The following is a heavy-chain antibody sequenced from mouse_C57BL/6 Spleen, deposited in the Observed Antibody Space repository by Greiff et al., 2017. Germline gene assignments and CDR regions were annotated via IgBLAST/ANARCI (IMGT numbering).Heavy chain of an antibody. CDR3: TTGGSSSRYWYFDV. D-gene: IGHD1-1*01. CDR1: GFNIKDDY. V-gene: IGHV14-4*01. Sequence: EVQLQQSGAELVRPGASVKLSCTASGFNIKDDYMHWVKQRPEQGLEWIGWIDPENGDTEYASKFQGKATITADTSSNTAYLQLSSLTSEDTAVYYCTTGGSSSRYWYFDVWGTGTTVTVSS. J-gene: IGHJ1*03. CDR2: IDPENGDT.